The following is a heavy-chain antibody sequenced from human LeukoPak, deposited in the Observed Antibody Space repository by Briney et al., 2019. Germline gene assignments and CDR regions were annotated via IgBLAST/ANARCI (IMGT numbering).Heavy chain of an antibody. J-gene: IGHJ4*02. CDR3: AKDRAFGDYFEL. Sequence: GGSLRLSCAASGLTFSTFGMHWIRQAPGKGLEWVAFIRYDGTNKQYLDSVKARFTISRDNSNNMLYLPMNSLRPEDTGVYYCAKDRAFGDYFELWGEGTLVTVSS. CDR2: IRYDGTNK. CDR1: GLTFSTFG. V-gene: IGHV3-30*02. D-gene: IGHD2-21*02.